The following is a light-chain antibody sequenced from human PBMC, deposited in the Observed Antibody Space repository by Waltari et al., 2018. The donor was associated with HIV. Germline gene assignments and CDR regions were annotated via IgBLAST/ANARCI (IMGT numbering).Light chain of an antibody. CDR2: AAS. V-gene: IGKV1-16*02. Sequence: DIQMTQSPSSRSASVGDRVTITCRASHDISNYLAWFQQKPGEAPKSLIYAASTLQSGVPSKFRGSGSETYFTLTINSLQSEDSATYYCQQYKGYPLTFGQGTRLEIK. CDR1: HDISNY. CDR3: QQYKGYPLT. J-gene: IGKJ5*01.